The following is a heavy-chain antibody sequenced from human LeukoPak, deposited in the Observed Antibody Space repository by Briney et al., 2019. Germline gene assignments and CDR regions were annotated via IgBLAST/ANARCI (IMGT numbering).Heavy chain of an antibody. CDR3: AKSPRETMVISDY. D-gene: IGHD3-10*01. Sequence: GGSLRLSCAASGFSFIYYAMTWVRQAPGTDLEWVSTISGSGGSTYYADSVKGRFTISRDNSQNTLYLQMNSLRAEDTAVYYCAKSPRETMVISDYWGQGTLVTVSS. V-gene: IGHV3-23*01. CDR1: GFSFIYYA. J-gene: IGHJ4*02. CDR2: ISGSGGST.